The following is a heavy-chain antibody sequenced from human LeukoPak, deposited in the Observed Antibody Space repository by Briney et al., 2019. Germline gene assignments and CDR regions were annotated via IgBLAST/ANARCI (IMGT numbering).Heavy chain of an antibody. CDR1: GGSFRGYY. CDR2: INHSGST. CDR3: ARGATNWFDP. J-gene: IGHJ5*02. V-gene: IGHV4-34*01. Sequence: SETLSLTCAVYGGSFRGYYWSWIRQPPGKGLEWIGEINHSGSTNYNPSLKSRVTISVDTSKNQFSLKLSSVTAADTAVYYCARGATNWFDPWGQGTLVTVSS.